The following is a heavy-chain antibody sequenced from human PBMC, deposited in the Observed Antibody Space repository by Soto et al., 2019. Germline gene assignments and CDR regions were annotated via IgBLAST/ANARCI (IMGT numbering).Heavy chain of an antibody. V-gene: IGHV3-74*01. CDR3: ATAEVDY. CDR1: GYRFADHW. CDR2: MNRDGSEI. J-gene: IGHJ4*02. Sequence: GGSLRLSCAVSGYRFADHWMHWVRQVPGKGLQWVSRMNRDGSEINYADSVKGRFTVSRDNARSTLHLQMSSLRVEDTAVYYCATAEVDYWGPGALVTAPQ.